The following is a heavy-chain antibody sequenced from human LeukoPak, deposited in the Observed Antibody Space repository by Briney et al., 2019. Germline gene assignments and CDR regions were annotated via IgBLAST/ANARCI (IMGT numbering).Heavy chain of an antibody. CDR1: GGTISSYY. CDR3: ARDKVAVAGTGWFDP. Sequence: SETLSLTCTVSGGTISSYYWSWIRQPPGKGLEWIGYIYYSGSTNYNASLKSRVTISVDTSKNQFSLKLSSVTAADTAVYYCARDKVAVAGTGWFDPWGQGTLVTVSS. D-gene: IGHD6-19*01. CDR2: IYYSGST. V-gene: IGHV4-59*01. J-gene: IGHJ5*02.